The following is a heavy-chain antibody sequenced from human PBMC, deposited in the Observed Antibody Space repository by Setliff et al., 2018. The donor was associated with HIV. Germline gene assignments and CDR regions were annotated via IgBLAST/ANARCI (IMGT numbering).Heavy chain of an antibody. Sequence: ASVKVSCKASGYTFSTYGISWVRQAPGQVLEGMGWISAYNGNKNYAQKLQGRVTVTTDTSTSTAYMELRSLRSDDTAVYYCARDVYFTFSGEVIRHYLDVWGKGTTVTVSS. J-gene: IGHJ6*03. CDR3: ARDVYFTFSGEVIRHYLDV. CDR2: ISAYNGNK. D-gene: IGHD3-3*01. V-gene: IGHV1-18*01. CDR1: GYTFSTYG.